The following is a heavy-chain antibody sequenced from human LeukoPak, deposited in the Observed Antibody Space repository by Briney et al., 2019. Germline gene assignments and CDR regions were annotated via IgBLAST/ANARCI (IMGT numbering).Heavy chain of an antibody. CDR2: ISGSGGTT. D-gene: IGHD3-3*01. Sequence: GGPLRLSCAASGFTFSSYAMSWVRQAPGKGLEWVSSISGSGGTTYYADPVKGRFTISRDNSKNTLYLQMDSLRAEDTALYYCAKHNDFWSVSNWFDPWGQGTLVIVSS. CDR3: AKHNDFWSVSNWFDP. CDR1: GFTFSSYA. V-gene: IGHV3-23*01. J-gene: IGHJ5*02.